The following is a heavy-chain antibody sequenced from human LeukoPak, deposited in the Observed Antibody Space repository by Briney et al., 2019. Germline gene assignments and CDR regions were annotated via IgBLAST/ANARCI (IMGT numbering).Heavy chain of an antibody. CDR1: GYSFASNW. CDR3: AKMVRDSYGANYYGTYYFDY. CDR2: IYPGDSDT. D-gene: IGHD4/OR15-4a*01. Sequence: GESLKISCKGSGYSFASNWIGWVRQMAGKGLEWMGTIYPGDSDTRYSPSFQGQVTISVDKSIGTAYLQWGSLKASDTAMYYCAKMVRDSYGANYYGTYYFDYWGQGTLVTVSS. V-gene: IGHV5-51*01. J-gene: IGHJ4*02.